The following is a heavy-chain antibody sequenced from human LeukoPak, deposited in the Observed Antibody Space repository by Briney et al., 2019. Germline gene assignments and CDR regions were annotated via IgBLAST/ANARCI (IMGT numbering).Heavy chain of an antibody. CDR1: GGSISSSNW. Sequence: PSETLSLTCAVSGGSISSSNWWSWVRQPPGKGLEWIGEIYHSGSTNYNPSLKSRVTISVDKSNNQFSLKLSSVTAADTAVYYGASSGGGSSTSWGQGTLVTVSS. CDR2: IYHSGST. J-gene: IGHJ4*02. D-gene: IGHD2-2*01. V-gene: IGHV4-4*02. CDR3: ASSGGGSSTS.